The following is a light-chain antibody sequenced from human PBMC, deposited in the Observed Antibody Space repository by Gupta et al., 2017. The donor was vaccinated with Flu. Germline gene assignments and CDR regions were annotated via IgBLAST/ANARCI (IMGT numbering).Light chain of an antibody. V-gene: IGLV8-61*01. CDR3: VLYMGSGMAV. J-gene: IGLJ3*02. Sequence: QTVATQEPSFSVSPGGTVTLTCGLSSGSVSTSYYPSWYQQTPGQAPRTLIYSTNTRSSGVPDRFSGSILGNKAALTITGAQADDESDYYCVLYMGSGMAVFGGGTKLTVL. CDR2: STN. CDR1: SGSVSTSYY.